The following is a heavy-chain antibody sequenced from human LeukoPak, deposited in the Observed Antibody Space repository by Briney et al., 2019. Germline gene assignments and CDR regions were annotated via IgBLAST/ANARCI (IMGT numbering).Heavy chain of an antibody. D-gene: IGHD3-22*01. CDR1: GGTFSSYA. CDR2: IIPIFGTA. V-gene: IGHV1-69*05. Sequence: GASVKVSCKASGGTFSSYAISWVRQAPGRGLEWMGGIIPIFGTANYAQKFQGRVTITTDESTSTAYMELSSLRSEDNAVYHCARDGYKNYYDSSGYSPFDYWGQGTLVTVSS. CDR3: ARDGYKNYYDSSGYSPFDY. J-gene: IGHJ4*02.